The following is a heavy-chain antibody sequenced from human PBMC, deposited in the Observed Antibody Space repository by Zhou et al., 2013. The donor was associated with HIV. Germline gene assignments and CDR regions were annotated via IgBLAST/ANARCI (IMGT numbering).Heavy chain of an antibody. Sequence: QVQLVQSGAEVKKPGASVKVSCKASGYTFTGYYMHWVRQAPGQGLEWMGWINPNSGGTNYAQKFQGRVTMTRNTSISTAYMELNSLRSEDTAVYYCARAVRGIAVAGNYWGQGTLVTVSS. CDR3: ARAVRGIAVAGNY. V-gene: IGHV1-2*02. D-gene: IGHD6-19*01. CDR2: INPNSGGT. CDR1: GYTFTGYY. J-gene: IGHJ4*02.